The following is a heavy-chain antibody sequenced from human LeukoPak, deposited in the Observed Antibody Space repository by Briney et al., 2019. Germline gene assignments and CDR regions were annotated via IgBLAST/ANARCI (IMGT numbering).Heavy chain of an antibody. Sequence: GGSLRLSCAASGFTSSRYTLTWVRQAPGKGLGWVSSISSSSSYIYYADSVKGRFTISRDNAKNSLYLQINSLRAEDTAVYYCAKDEDSSGYYYVLGYFQHWGQGTLVTVSS. J-gene: IGHJ1*01. D-gene: IGHD3-22*01. CDR2: ISSSSSYI. CDR1: GFTSSRYT. V-gene: IGHV3-21*01. CDR3: AKDEDSSGYYYVLGYFQH.